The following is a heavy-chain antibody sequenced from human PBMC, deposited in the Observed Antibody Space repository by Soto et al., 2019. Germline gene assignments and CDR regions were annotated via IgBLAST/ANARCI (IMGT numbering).Heavy chain of an antibody. Sequence: PSETLSLTCAVYGGSFSGYYWSWIRQPPGKGLEWIGEINHSGSTNYNPSLKSRVTISVDTSKNQFSLKLSSVTAADTAVYYCATCSGGSCYSGLFDYWGQGTLVTVSS. V-gene: IGHV4-34*01. CDR1: GGSFSGYY. CDR3: ATCSGGSCYSGLFDY. D-gene: IGHD2-15*01. J-gene: IGHJ4*02. CDR2: INHSGST.